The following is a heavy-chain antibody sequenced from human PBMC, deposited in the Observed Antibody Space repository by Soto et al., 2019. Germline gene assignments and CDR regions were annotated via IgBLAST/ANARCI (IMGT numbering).Heavy chain of an antibody. D-gene: IGHD2-8*01. CDR3: ATPADPLETAMLKGLAH. Sequence: QVQLVQSGAEVKKPGSSVKVSCKASGGTFSNTAFIWVRQAPGQGLEWMGGLIPIFGAPNDAQKFQGRIMISADDPASKAYMELITLTSEDTAVYYCATPADPLETAMLKGLAHWGQGTLVTVAS. V-gene: IGHV1-69*01. CDR2: LIPIFGAP. CDR1: GGTFSNTA. J-gene: IGHJ4*02.